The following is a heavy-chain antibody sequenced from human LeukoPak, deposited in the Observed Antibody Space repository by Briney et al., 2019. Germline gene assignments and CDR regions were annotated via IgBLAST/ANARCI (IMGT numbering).Heavy chain of an antibody. CDR1: GFTFSSHA. CDR3: AKEPYCGGDCYKDDAFDI. CDR2: IGDDVVST. V-gene: IGHV3-23*01. Sequence: GGSLRLSCAASGFTFSSHAMSWVRQAPGKGLEWVSAIGDDVVSTYYAESVKGRFTISRDNSKNTLYLQMNSLRAEDTAVYYCAKEPYCGGDCYKDDAFDIWGQGTMVTVSS. D-gene: IGHD2-21*01. J-gene: IGHJ3*02.